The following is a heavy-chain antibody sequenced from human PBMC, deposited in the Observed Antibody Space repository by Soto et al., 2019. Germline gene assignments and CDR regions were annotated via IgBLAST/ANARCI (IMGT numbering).Heavy chain of an antibody. D-gene: IGHD1-26*01. Sequence: SETLSLTCAVYGGSFSGYYWSWIRQPPGKGLEWIGEINHSGSTNYNPSLKSRVTISVDTSKNQFSLKLSSVTAADTAVYYCARDAKVGASKGCDYWGQGTMVAVSS. J-gene: IGHJ4*02. CDR1: GGSFSGYY. V-gene: IGHV4-34*01. CDR3: ARDAKVGASKGCDY. CDR2: INHSGST.